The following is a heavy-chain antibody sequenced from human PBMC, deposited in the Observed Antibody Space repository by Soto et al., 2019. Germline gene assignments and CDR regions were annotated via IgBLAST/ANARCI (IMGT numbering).Heavy chain of an antibody. D-gene: IGHD2-8*02. CDR1: GDSISSVYNY. V-gene: IGHV4-30-4*01. Sequence: SETLSLTCTVSGDSISSVYNYWSWIRRPPGEGLEWIGFISYSGTTSYSPSLKSRLAISLDTSKNQFSLKLTSVTAADTAVYYCARDKITGLFDYWGQGTLVTVSS. CDR3: ARDKITGLFDY. J-gene: IGHJ4*02. CDR2: ISYSGTT.